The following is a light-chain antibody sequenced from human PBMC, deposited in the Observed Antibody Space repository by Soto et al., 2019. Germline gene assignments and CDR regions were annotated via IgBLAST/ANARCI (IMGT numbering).Light chain of an antibody. CDR1: SSDVGSYNL. CDR2: EGT. CDR3: CSYAGTGTFEVV. V-gene: IGLV2-23*03. J-gene: IGLJ3*02. Sequence: QSALTQPASVSGSPGQSITISCTGTSSDVGSYNLVSWYQHHPGKAPKLIIYEGTKRPSGVSNRFSGSKSGNTASLTISGLQAADEADYHCCSYAGTGTFEVVFGGGTKLTVL.